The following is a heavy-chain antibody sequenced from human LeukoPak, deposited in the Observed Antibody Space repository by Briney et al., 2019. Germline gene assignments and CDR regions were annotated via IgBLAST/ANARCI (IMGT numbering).Heavy chain of an antibody. J-gene: IGHJ4*02. D-gene: IGHD3-10*01. CDR2: INPDSGDT. CDR1: GYTFTGFY. CDR3: ARDRGPSADSGIYYQYYFTF. V-gene: IGHV1-2*02. Sequence: ASVKVSCKASGYTFTGFYVHWMRQAPGQGLEWMGWINPDSGDTEYQQKFQGRVTMTRDTSIATVYMEMTRLTHDDTAMYYCARDRGPSADSGIYYQYYFTFWGQGTLVTVSS.